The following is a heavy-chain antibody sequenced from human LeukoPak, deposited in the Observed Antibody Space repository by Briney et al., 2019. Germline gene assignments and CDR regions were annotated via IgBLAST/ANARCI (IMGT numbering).Heavy chain of an antibody. D-gene: IGHD6-13*01. CDR3: ARDIHLAAAGTYSFDY. J-gene: IGHJ4*02. Sequence: EASVKVSCKASGGTFSSYAISWVRQAPGQGLEWMGRIIPILGIANYAQKFQGRVTITADKSTSTAYMELSSQRSEDTAVYYCARDIHLAAAGTYSFDYWGQGTLVTVSS. CDR1: GGTFSSYA. CDR2: IIPILGIA. V-gene: IGHV1-69*04.